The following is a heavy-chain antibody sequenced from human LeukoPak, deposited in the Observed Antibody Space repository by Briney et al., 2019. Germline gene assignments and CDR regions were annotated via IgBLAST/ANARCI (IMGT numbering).Heavy chain of an antibody. Sequence: GGSLRLSCAASGFTFSSYAMSWVRQAPGKGLEWVSAISGSGSSTYYADSVKGRFTISRDNSKNTLYLQMNSLRAEDTAVYYCAKVKGLYYDILTGYYRGDAFDIRGQGTMVTVSS. V-gene: IGHV3-23*01. D-gene: IGHD3-9*01. J-gene: IGHJ3*02. CDR2: ISGSGSST. CDR3: AKVKGLYYDILTGYYRGDAFDI. CDR1: GFTFSSYA.